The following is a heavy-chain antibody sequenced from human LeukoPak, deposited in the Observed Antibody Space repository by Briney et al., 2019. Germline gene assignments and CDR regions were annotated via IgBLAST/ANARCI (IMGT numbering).Heavy chain of an antibody. CDR3: AKLLGSYYSEAADY. CDR2: ISGSGGST. Sequence: PGGSLRLSCAASGFTLSSYAMSWVRQAPGKGLEWVSAISGSGGSTYYADSVKGRFTISRDNSKNTLYLQMNSLRAEDTAVYYCAKLLGSYYSEAADYWGQGTLVTVSS. V-gene: IGHV3-23*01. CDR1: GFTLSSYA. D-gene: IGHD1-26*01. J-gene: IGHJ4*02.